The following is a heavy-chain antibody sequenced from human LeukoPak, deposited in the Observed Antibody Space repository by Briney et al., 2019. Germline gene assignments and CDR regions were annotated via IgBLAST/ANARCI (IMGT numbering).Heavy chain of an antibody. Sequence: PGRSLRLSCAASGFTLSNYAMHWVRQAPGKGLEWVAVISYDGSNEYYGDSVKGRFTISRDNSNNTLHLQMNSLRPDDTAVYYCARAPVDTAMVTVFDYWGQGTLVTVSS. CDR2: ISYDGSNE. J-gene: IGHJ4*02. CDR1: GFTLSNYA. CDR3: ARAPVDTAMVTVFDY. D-gene: IGHD5-18*01. V-gene: IGHV3-30-3*01.